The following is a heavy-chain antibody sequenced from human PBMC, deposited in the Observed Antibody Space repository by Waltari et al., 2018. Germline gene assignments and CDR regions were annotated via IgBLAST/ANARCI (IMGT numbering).Heavy chain of an antibody. Sequence: QVQLQQWGAGLLKPSETLSLTCAVYGGSFSGYYRSWIRQPPGKGLEWIGEINPSGSTNYNPSLKRRVTISVDTSKNQFSLKLSSVTAADAAVYYCAVVPAAIVYYGMDVWGQGTTVTVSS. D-gene: IGHD2-2*01. J-gene: IGHJ6*02. CDR1: GGSFSGYY. CDR3: AVVPAAIVYYGMDV. CDR2: INPSGST. V-gene: IGHV4-34*01.